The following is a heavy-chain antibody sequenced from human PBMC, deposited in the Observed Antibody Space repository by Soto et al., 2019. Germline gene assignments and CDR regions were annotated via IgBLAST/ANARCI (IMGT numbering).Heavy chain of an antibody. J-gene: IGHJ3*02. D-gene: IGHD3-22*01. Sequence: QVQLVQSGAEVKKPGSSVKVSCKASGDSFSTSAINWVRQAPGQGLEWMGGIIPIFGTPNYAQKFQDRVTITADESTNTTYVELSSLRSEDTAMYYCATEGDSSDSSDDYGGGFDSWGQGTMVVVSS. CDR3: ATEGDSSDSSDDYGGGFDS. CDR1: GDSFSTSA. V-gene: IGHV1-69*01. CDR2: IIPIFGTP.